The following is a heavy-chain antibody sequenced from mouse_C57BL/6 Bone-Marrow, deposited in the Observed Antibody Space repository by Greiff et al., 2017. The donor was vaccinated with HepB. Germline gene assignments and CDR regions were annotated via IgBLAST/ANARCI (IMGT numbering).Heavy chain of an antibody. V-gene: IGHV1-26*01. CDR2: INPNNCGT. CDR3: ARYDYDEVDY. D-gene: IGHD2-4*01. J-gene: IGHJ2*01. Sequence: VQLKQSGPELVKPGASVKISCKASGYTFTDYYMNWVKQSHGKSLEWIGDINPNNCGTSYNQKFKGKATLTVDKSSSTAYMELRSLTSEDSAVYYCARYDYDEVDYWGQGTTLTVSS. CDR1: GYTFTDYY.